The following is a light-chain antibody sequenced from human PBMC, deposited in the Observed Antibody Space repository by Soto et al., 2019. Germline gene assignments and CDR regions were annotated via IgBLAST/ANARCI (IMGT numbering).Light chain of an antibody. CDR3: QQYGSSGT. Sequence: PGEIATLSCRTSQSVSASQLAWYQQKPGQAPRLLIYGISKRAAGIPDRFTGSGSGTDFTLTIDGLEPEDFAVYYCQQYGSSGTFGQGTKVDIK. CDR1: QSVSASQ. J-gene: IGKJ1*01. V-gene: IGKV3-20*01. CDR2: GIS.